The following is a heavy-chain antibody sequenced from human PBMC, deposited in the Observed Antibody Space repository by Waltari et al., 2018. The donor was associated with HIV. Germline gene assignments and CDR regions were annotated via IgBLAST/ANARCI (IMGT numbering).Heavy chain of an antibody. V-gene: IGHV1-2*06. Sequence: QLQLVQSGAEAKKPGASVKVSCKASGYTFTGYHMTWVRQAPGQGLEWMGRINPNSGGTNYAQKFQGRVTMTRDTSISTAYMELSRLRSDDTAVYYCARDDRNYYDSSGYYYVSDYWGQGTLVTVSS. CDR2: INPNSGGT. J-gene: IGHJ4*02. CDR1: GYTFTGYH. D-gene: IGHD3-22*01. CDR3: ARDDRNYYDSSGYYYVSDY.